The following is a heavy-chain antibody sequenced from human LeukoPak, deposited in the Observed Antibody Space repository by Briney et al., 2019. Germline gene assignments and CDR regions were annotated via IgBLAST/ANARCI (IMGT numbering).Heavy chain of an antibody. CDR2: INHSGST. D-gene: IGHD3-22*01. CDR1: GVSFSGYY. V-gene: IGHV4-34*01. CDR3: AGGQDTGTSLGYLDY. Sequence: PSETLSLTCAVYGVSFSGYYWRWIRQPPGKGLEWIGEINHSGSTNYNPSLKSRVTISVDTSKNQFSLKLSSVNGADTAVYYGAGGQDTGTSLGYLDYWGQGTLVTVSS. J-gene: IGHJ4*02.